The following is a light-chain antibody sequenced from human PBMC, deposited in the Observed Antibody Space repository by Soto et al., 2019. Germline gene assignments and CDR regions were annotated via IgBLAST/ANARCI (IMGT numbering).Light chain of an antibody. J-gene: IGKJ1*01. Sequence: IPMTHTPSSVSASLGERVTIXTLASQDISSWLAWYQQKPGKAPNLLIYAASTLQSGVPSRFSGSGSGRDFTLTISSLQPEDFATYYCLLDYAYFWAFGQGTKVDI. CDR2: AAS. V-gene: IGKV1-12*01. CDR1: QDISSW. CDR3: LLDYAYFWA.